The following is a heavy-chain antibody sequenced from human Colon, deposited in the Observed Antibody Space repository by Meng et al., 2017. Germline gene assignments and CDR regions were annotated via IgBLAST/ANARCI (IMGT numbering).Heavy chain of an antibody. J-gene: IGHJ5*02. CDR1: GASISGDNW. D-gene: IGHD2/OR15-2a*01. CDR3: ARRNSNNWFDP. Sequence: QVQRKGGGPGLVKPSGTLSLTCAVSGASISGDNWWSWVRQTPGKGLEWLGEIFHSGTSNYNPSLKSRVTISVDKSKNQFSLRLSSVPAADTAVYYCARRNSNNWFDPWGQGILVTVSS. V-gene: IGHV4-4*02. CDR2: IFHSGTS.